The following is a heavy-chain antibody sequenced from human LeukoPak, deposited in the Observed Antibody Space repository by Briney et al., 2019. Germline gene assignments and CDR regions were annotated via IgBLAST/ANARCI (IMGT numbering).Heavy chain of an antibody. CDR1: GFTFSSYW. D-gene: IGHD2-2*01. CDR2: IKQDGSEK. J-gene: IGHJ4*02. CDR3: ARDSWCSSTSCLDY. V-gene: IGHV3-7*01. Sequence: GGSLRLSCAASGFTFSSYWMSWVRQAPGKGLEWVANIKQDGSEKYYVDSVKGRFTISRDNAKNSLYLQMNSLRAEDTAVYYCARDSWCSSTSCLDYWGQGTLVTVSS.